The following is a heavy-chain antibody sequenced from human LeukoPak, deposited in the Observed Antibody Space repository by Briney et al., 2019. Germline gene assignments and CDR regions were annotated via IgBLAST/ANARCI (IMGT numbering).Heavy chain of an antibody. CDR1: GGSISSIIYY. CDR3: ARQRGYFDY. J-gene: IGHJ4*02. D-gene: IGHD3-10*01. Sequence: KASETLSLTCTVSGGSISSIIYYWGWIRQPPGKGLEWIGTIYYSGSTYYNLSLKSRVTISVDTSRNQFSLKLSSVTAADTAVYYCARQRGYFDYWGQGTLVTVSS. CDR2: IYYSGST. V-gene: IGHV4-39*01.